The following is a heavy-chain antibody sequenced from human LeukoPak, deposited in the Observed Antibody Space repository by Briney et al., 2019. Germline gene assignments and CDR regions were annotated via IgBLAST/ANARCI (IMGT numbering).Heavy chain of an antibody. CDR1: GLTFSSYG. Sequence: PGRSLRLSCAASGLTFSSYGMHWVRQAPGKGLEWVTIIWYDGSNKYYADSVKGRFTISRDNSKNTLYLQMNSLRAEDTAVYYCARGVMYYDSSGYLFDYWGQGILVTVSS. J-gene: IGHJ4*02. D-gene: IGHD3-22*01. V-gene: IGHV3-33*01. CDR3: ARGVMYYDSSGYLFDY. CDR2: IWYDGSNK.